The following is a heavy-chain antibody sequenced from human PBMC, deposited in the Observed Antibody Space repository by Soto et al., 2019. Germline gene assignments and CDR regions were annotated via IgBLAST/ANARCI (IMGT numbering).Heavy chain of an antibody. J-gene: IGHJ5*02. V-gene: IGHV1-18*01. Sequence: QVQLVQSGAEVKKPGASVKVSCKASGYTFTSYGISWVRQAPGQGLEWMGWISAYNGNTNYAQKLQGRVTMTTDTSTSTAYMELRSLRSDDTAVYYCVRAGEVVVVVAAPSGGWFDPWGQGTLVTVSS. CDR3: VRAGEVVVVVAAPSGGWFDP. CDR2: ISAYNGNT. CDR1: GYTFTSYG. D-gene: IGHD2-15*01.